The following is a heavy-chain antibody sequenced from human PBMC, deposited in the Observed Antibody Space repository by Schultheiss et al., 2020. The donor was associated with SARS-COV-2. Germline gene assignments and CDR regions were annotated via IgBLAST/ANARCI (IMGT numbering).Heavy chain of an antibody. J-gene: IGHJ4*02. CDR3: AREKYDREEGLDY. CDR2: ISGSGGST. D-gene: IGHD3-22*01. V-gene: IGHV3-23*01. CDR1: GFTFSSYA. Sequence: GGSLRLSCAASGFTFSSYAMSWVRQAPGKGLEWVSAISGSGGSTYYADSVKGRFTISRHNSKNTLYLQMNSLRAEDTAVYYCAREKYDREEGLDYWGQGTLVTVSS.